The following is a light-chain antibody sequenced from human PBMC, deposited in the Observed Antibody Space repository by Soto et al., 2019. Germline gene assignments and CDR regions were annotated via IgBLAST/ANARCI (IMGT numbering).Light chain of an antibody. CDR1: SGHSSYA. J-gene: IGLJ2*01. CDR2: LNSDGRH. V-gene: IGLV4-69*01. CDR3: QTWGTGIVV. Sequence: QPVLNQSPSASASLGASVKLTFTLSSGHSSYAIAWHQQQPEKGPRYLMKLNSDGRHSKGDGIPDRFSGSSSGAERYLTISSLQSEDEADYYCQTWGTGIVVFGGGTKLTVL.